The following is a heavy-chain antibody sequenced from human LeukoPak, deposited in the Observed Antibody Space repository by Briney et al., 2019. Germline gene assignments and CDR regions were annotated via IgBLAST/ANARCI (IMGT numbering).Heavy chain of an antibody. J-gene: IGHJ4*02. V-gene: IGHV1-18*01. CDR2: ISAYNGNT. D-gene: IGHD4-11*01. CDR3: ARDRQDDSNLDY. CDR1: GYTFITYG. Sequence: ASVKVSCKASGYTFITYGISWVRQVPGQGLEWMGWISAYNGNTYYAQKLQGRVIMTTDTSTSTAYMELRSLRSDDTAVYYCARDRQDDSNLDYWGQGTLVTVSS.